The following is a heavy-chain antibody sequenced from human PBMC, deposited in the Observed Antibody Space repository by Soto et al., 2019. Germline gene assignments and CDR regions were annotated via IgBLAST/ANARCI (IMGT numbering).Heavy chain of an antibody. CDR2: IIPILGIA. D-gene: IGHD3-10*01. J-gene: IGHJ4*02. Sequence: GASVKVSCKASGGTFSSYTISWVRQAPGQGLEWMGRIIPILGIANYAQKFQGRVTITADKSTSTAYMELSSLRSGDTAVYYCASGGATMAHDYWGQGTLVTVSS. CDR1: GGTFSSYT. V-gene: IGHV1-69*02. CDR3: ASGGATMAHDY.